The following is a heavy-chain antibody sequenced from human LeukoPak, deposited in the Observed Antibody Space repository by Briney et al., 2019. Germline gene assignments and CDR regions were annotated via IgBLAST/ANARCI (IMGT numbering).Heavy chain of an antibody. CDR2: IYSGDST. D-gene: IGHD1/OR15-1a*01. J-gene: IGHJ4*02. Sequence: GGSLRLSCAAAGFTVNANYVTWVRQAPGKGLECVSVIYSGDSTYYADSVKGRFTISRDNSKNTLYLQMNGLRAEDTATYYCARVNKGHYLDYWGKGTLVTVSS. CDR1: GFTVNANY. CDR3: ARVNKGHYLDY. V-gene: IGHV3-53*01.